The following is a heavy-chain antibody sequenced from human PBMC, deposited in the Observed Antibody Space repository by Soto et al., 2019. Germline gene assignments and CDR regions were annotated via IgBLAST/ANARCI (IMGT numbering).Heavy chain of an antibody. V-gene: IGHV3-21*01. CDR2: ISSSSSYI. CDR3: AREEGSGPGYGYGMDV. D-gene: IGHD3-10*01. Sequence: XESLRLSGAASGFTFSSYSMNWVRQAPGKGLEWVSSISSSSSYIYYADSVKGRFTISRDNAKNSLYLQMKSLRAEDTAAYYCAREEGSGPGYGYGMDVWGQGTTVTVSS. J-gene: IGHJ6*02. CDR1: GFTFSSYS.